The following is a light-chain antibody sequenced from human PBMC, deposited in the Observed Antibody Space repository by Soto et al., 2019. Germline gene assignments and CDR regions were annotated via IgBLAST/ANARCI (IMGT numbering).Light chain of an antibody. V-gene: IGLV2-14*01. CDR2: EVS. Sequence: QAVVTQPASVSGSPGQSITISCTGTSSDVGGSDHVSWYQQHPGKAPKLLIYEVSYRPSGVSNHFSASKSGNTASLTVSGLQADDEADYYCSSYTSSNTLVFGGGTKLTVL. J-gene: IGLJ2*01. CDR1: SSDVGGSDH. CDR3: SSYTSSNTLV.